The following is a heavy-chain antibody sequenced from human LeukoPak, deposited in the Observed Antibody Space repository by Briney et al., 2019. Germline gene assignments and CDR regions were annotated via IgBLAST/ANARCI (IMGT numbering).Heavy chain of an antibody. D-gene: IGHD7-27*01. J-gene: IGHJ3*02. Sequence: GGSLRLSCAASGFTFSSYGMHWVRQAPGKGLEWVAFIRYDGSNKYYADSVKGRLTISRDNSKNTLYLQMNSLRAEDTAVYYCARMARGELGNAFDIWGQGTMVTVSS. CDR1: GFTFSSYG. CDR3: ARMARGELGNAFDI. CDR2: IRYDGSNK. V-gene: IGHV3-30*02.